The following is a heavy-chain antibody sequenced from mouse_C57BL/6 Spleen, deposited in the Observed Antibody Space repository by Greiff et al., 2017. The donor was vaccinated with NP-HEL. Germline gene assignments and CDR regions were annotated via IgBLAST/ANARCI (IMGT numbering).Heavy chain of an antibody. CDR2: INYDGSST. CDR3: AILRNYAMDY. Sequence: EVKLVESEGGLVQPGRSMKLSCTASGFTFSDYYMAWVRQVPEKGLEWVANINYDGSSTYYLDSLKSRFIISRDNAKNILYLQMSSLKSEDTATYYCAILRNYAMDYWGQGTSVTVSS. V-gene: IGHV5-16*01. D-gene: IGHD1-1*01. J-gene: IGHJ4*01. CDR1: GFTFSDYY.